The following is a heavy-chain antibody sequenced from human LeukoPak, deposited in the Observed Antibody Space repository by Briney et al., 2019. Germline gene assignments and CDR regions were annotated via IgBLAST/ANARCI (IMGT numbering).Heavy chain of an antibody. J-gene: IGHJ6*03. Sequence: SQTLSLTCTVSGGSISSGSYYWSWIRQPAGKGLEWIGRIYTSGSTNYNPSLKSRVTISVDTSKNQFSLKLSSVTAADTAVYCCARSPGEGYYYYYYMDVWGKGTTVTVSS. CDR3: ARSPGEGYYYYYYMDV. CDR1: GGSISSGSYY. CDR2: IYTSGST. V-gene: IGHV4-61*02. D-gene: IGHD7-27*01.